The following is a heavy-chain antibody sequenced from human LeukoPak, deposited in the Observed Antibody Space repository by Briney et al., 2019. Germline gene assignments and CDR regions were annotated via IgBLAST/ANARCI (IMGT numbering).Heavy chain of an antibody. J-gene: IGHJ4*02. V-gene: IGHV3-23*01. CDR1: GFTFSSYA. D-gene: IGHD6-19*01. CDR3: AKPLKPAVAAFDY. Sequence: GGSLRLSCAASGFTFSSYAMSWVRQAPGKGLEWVSAIRGSGGGTYYADSVKGRFTISRDNSKNTLYLQMNSLRAEDTAVYYCAKPLKPAVAAFDYWGQGTLVTVSS. CDR2: IRGSGGGT.